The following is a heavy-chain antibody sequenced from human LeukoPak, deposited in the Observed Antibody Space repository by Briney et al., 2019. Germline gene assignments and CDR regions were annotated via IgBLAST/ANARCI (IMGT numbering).Heavy chain of an antibody. CDR2: IYSDGGRT. CDR1: GFTFSSYW. Sequence: GGSLRLSCAASGFTFSSYWMHWVRQAPGKGLVWVSRIYSDGGRTDYADSVKGRFTISGDNAKNTLYLQMNSLRADDTAVYYCTRSGRGGAFDIWGQGTLVTVS. D-gene: IGHD1-26*01. CDR3: TRSGRGGAFDI. V-gene: IGHV3-74*01. J-gene: IGHJ3*02.